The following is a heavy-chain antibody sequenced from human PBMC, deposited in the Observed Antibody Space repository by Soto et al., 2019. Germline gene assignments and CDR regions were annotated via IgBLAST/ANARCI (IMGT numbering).Heavy chain of an antibody. CDR3: AKGDLGNAAGNQDL. CDR1: GFTFSSYA. V-gene: IGHV3-33*03. Sequence: QVQLVESGGGVVQSGKSLRLSCAGSGFTFSSYALHWVRQAPGKGLEWVAGVWYDGSNKYYADSVKGRFTISRDNSKSTVYLQMNSLRVEDTAVYYCAKGDLGNAAGNQDLWGQGTLVTVSS. J-gene: IGHJ5*02. CDR2: VWYDGSNK. D-gene: IGHD1-26*01.